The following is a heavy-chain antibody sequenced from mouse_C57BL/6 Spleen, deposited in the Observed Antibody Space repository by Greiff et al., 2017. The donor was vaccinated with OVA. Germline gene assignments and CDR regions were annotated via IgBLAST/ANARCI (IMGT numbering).Heavy chain of an antibody. CDR1: GFSLTSYG. J-gene: IGHJ3*01. Sequence: VKVVESGPGLVAPSQSLSITCTVSGFSLTSYGVDWVRQPPGKGLEWLGVIWGGGSTNYNLALMSRLSIRKYNSKGQVFLKMPSQHADATAMCYCTKHDWDVRFAYWGQGTLVTVSA. D-gene: IGHD4-1*01. V-gene: IGHV2-9*01. CDR3: TKHDWDVRFAY. CDR2: IWGGGST.